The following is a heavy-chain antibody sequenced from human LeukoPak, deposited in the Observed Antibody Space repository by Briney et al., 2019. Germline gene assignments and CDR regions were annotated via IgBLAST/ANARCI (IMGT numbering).Heavy chain of an antibody. Sequence: SSVKVSCKAAGGTFSSYAISWVRQAPGQGLEWMGGIIPIFGTANYAQKFQGRVTITTDESTSTAYMELNSLRSEDTAVYYCATHFYYDSSGYYNGDFDYWGQGTLVTVSS. CDR3: ATHFYYDSSGYYNGDFDY. D-gene: IGHD3-22*01. V-gene: IGHV1-69*05. CDR1: GGTFSSYA. CDR2: IIPIFGTA. J-gene: IGHJ4*02.